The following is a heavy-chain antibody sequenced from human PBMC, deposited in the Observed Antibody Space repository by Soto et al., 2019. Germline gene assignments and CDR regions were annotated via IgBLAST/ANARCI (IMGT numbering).Heavy chain of an antibody. CDR1: GYSFTSYW. CDR2: IYPGDSDT. CDR3: ARHASSSWLEYNWFAP. J-gene: IGHJ5*02. Sequence: GESLKISCKGSGYSFTSYWFGWVRQMPGKGLEWMGIIYPGDSDTRYSPSFQGQVTISADKSISTAYLQWTSLKASDTAMYYCARHASSSWLEYNWFAPGGQGTLVTVSP. D-gene: IGHD6-13*01. V-gene: IGHV5-51*01.